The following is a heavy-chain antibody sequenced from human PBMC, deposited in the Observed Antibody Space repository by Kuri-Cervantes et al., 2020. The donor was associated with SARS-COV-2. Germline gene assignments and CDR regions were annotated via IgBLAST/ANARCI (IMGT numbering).Heavy chain of an antibody. J-gene: IGHJ5*02. D-gene: IGHD4-11*01. V-gene: IGHV1-8*03. CDR2: MNPNSGNT. CDR3: ARAFSNYVDWFDP. Sequence: ASVKVSCKASGYTFTSYDINWVRQATGQGLEWMGWMNPNSGNTGHAQKFQGRVTITRNTSISTAYMELSSLRSEDTAVYYCARAFSNYVDWFDPWGQGTLVTVSS. CDR1: GYTFTSYD.